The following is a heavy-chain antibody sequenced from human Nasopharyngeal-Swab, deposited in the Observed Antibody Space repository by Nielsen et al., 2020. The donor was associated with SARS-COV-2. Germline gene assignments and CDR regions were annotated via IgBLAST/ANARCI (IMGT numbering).Heavy chain of an antibody. CDR2: INYSGST. D-gene: IGHD3-10*01. V-gene: IGHV4-34*01. J-gene: IGHJ6*02. CDR3: ASLVGGSGRSPFYHYYGMDV. Sequence: SETLSLTCAVYGGSFSGYYWNWIRQPPGKGLEWFGEINYSGSTNYNPSLKSRVTISVDTSKKKFSLKLSSVTAADTAVYYCASLVGGSGRSPFYHYYGMDVWGQGTTVTVSS. CDR1: GGSFSGYY.